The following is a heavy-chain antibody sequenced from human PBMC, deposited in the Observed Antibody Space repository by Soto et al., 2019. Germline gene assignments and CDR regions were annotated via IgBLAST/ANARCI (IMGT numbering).Heavy chain of an antibody. CDR1: GFTFSSYS. D-gene: IGHD2-15*01. CDR2: ISTSSNSI. J-gene: IGHJ1*01. Sequence: PGGFLRLSCAASGFTFSSYSMNWVRQSPGKGLEWVSFISTSSNSISYADSVKGRFTISRDNAYNSLYLQMNTLRDEETAVYYCARDGSDLLADWGQGTLVTVSS. V-gene: IGHV3-48*02. CDR3: ARDGSDLLAD.